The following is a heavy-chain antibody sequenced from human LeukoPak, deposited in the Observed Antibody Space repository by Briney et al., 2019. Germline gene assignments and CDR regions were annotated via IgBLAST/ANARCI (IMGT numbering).Heavy chain of an antibody. J-gene: IGHJ4*02. CDR1: GYTFTNYY. CDR2: IDPNTGGT. V-gene: IGHV1-2*06. D-gene: IGHD1-26*01. CDR3: ASLYDIVGTTVDS. Sequence: GASVKVSCKTSGYTFTNYYIHWVRQAPGQGLEWMGRIDPNTGGTKSAKNFQGRVTMTRDTSISTAYMALSGLRSDDTAVYYCASLYDIVGTTVDSWGQGTLVTVSS.